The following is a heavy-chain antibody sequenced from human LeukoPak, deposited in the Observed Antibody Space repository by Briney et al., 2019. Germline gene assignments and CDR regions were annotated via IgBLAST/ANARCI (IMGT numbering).Heavy chain of an antibody. V-gene: IGHV3-30*18. CDR1: GFTFSSYG. CDR2: ISYDGSNK. Sequence: PGGSLRLSCAASGFTFSSYGMHWVRQAPGKGLEWVAVISYDGSNKYYADSVNGRFTISRDNSKNTLSLQMNSLRAEDTAMYYCAKSPSGRSRISRFDYWGQGILVTVSS. CDR3: AKSPSGRSRISRFDY. J-gene: IGHJ4*02. D-gene: IGHD1-26*01.